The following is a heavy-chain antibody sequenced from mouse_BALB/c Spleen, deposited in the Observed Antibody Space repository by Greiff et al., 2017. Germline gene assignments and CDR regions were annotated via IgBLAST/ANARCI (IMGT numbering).Heavy chain of an antibody. CDR1: GFTFSSYG. V-gene: IGHV5-6*01. J-gene: IGHJ3*01. D-gene: IGHD1-1*01. Sequence: EVKLVESGGDLVKPGGSLKLSCAASGFTFSSYGMSWVRQTPDKRLEWVATISSGGSYTYYPDSVKGRFTISRDNANNTLYLQMSSLKSEDTAMYYCARDPIYYYGSPLAYWGQGTLVTVSA. CDR3: ARDPIYYYGSPLAY. CDR2: ISSGGSYT.